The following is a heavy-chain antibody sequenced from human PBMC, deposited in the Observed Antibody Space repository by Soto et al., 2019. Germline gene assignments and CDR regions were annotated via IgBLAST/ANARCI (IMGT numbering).Heavy chain of an antibody. J-gene: IGHJ6*02. CDR3: ARDADYGGSRGGMDL. Sequence: QVRLEESGPGLVKPSETLSLICSVSGGSVNNANYFWNWIRHHPENGLEWIGYIYYSGNTRYSPSFKSRDSQSIDTSKNQSSLRLNSVAVADTAVYFCARDADYGGSRGGMDLWGRGTTVTVSS. D-gene: IGHD4-17*01. CDR2: IYYSGNT. CDR1: GGSVNNANYF. V-gene: IGHV4-31*03.